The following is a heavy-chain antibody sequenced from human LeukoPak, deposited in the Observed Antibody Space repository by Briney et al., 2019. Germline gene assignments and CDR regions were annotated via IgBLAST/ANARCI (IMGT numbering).Heavy chain of an antibody. Sequence: GGSLRLSCEASGFMFSKSWMHWVRQVPGKGLVWVARIYNDGSTTNYADSVKGRFTISRDNAKSSLYLQMNSLRAEDTALYYCARHRTASDYWGQGTLVTVSS. D-gene: IGHD3-16*02. CDR2: IYNDGSTT. J-gene: IGHJ4*02. CDR1: GFMFSKSW. CDR3: ARHRTASDY. V-gene: IGHV3-74*01.